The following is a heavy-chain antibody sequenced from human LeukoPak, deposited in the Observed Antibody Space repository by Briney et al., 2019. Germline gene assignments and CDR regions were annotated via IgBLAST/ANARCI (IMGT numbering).Heavy chain of an antibody. Sequence: PGGSLRLSCAASGFTFSSYGMHWVRQAPGKRLEWVAVIWYDGSNKYYADSVKGRFTISRDNSKNTLYLQMNSLRAEDTAVYYCARGTTEGDYWGQGTLVSVSS. CDR3: ARGTTEGDY. D-gene: IGHD2/OR15-2a*01. CDR1: GFTFSSYG. V-gene: IGHV3-33*01. CDR2: IWYDGSNK. J-gene: IGHJ4*02.